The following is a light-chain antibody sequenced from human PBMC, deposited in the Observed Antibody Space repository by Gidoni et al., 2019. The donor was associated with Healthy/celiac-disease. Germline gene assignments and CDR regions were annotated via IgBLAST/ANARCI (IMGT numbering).Light chain of an antibody. CDR2: GAS. J-gene: IGKJ1*01. V-gene: IGKV3-20*01. CDR1: QSVSSSY. Sequence: EIVLTQSPGTLSMSPGERATLSCRASQSVSSSYLAWYQQKPGQAPRLLIYGASSRATGIPDRFSGSGSGTDFTLTISRLEPEDFAVYYCKQYGRSPWTFXXXTKVEIK. CDR3: KQYGRSPWT.